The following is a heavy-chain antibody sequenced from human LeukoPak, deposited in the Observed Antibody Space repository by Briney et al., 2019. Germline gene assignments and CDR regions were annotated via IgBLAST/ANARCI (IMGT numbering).Heavy chain of an antibody. J-gene: IGHJ4*02. D-gene: IGHD6-13*01. CDR1: GFTVSSNY. Sequence: PGGSLRLSCAASGFTVSSNYMSWVRQAPGKGLEWVSAISGSGGSTYYADSVKGRFTISRDNSKNTLYLQMNSLRAEDTAVYYCAEIAAAGSPFDYWGQGTLVTVSS. CDR2: ISGSGGST. V-gene: IGHV3-23*01. CDR3: AEIAAAGSPFDY.